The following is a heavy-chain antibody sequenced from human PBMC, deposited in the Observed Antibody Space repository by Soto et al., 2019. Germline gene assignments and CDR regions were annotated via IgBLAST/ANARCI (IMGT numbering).Heavy chain of an antibody. V-gene: IGHV3-53*01. Sequence: HPGGSLRLSCAASGFIVSNNYMSWVRQAPGKGLEWVSVFYSGGSTYYADSVKGRFTISRDNSKNTLYLQMNSLRAEDTAVYYCAKTPPRIAVAGTRWYFDLWGRGTLVTVSS. CDR3: AKTPPRIAVAGTRWYFDL. CDR2: FYSGGST. D-gene: IGHD6-19*01. J-gene: IGHJ2*01. CDR1: GFIVSNNY.